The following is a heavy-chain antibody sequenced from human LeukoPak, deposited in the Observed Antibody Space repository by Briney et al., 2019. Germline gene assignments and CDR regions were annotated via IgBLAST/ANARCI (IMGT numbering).Heavy chain of an antibody. CDR3: ARDGGAATADWHFDL. CDR2: VGYGGDT. J-gene: IGHJ2*01. V-gene: IGHV3-13*01. Sequence: GGSLRLSCAASGFTFSGYDMHWVRQPPGKGLEWVAAVGYGGDTYYPASGEGRFTVSRENAKNSLYLQMNTLRAGDTAVYYCARDGGAATADWHFDLWGRGTWVTVSS. CDR1: GFTFSGYD. D-gene: IGHD6-25*01.